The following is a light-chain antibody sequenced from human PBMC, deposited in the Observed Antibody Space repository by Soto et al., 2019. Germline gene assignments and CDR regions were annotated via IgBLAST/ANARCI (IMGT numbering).Light chain of an antibody. CDR2: KAS. Sequence: DIQMTQSPSTLSASVGDRVTIICRASQSISSWLAWYQQKGGKAPKLLISKASNLDSGVPSRFSGSGSGTDFTLTISCLQSEDFATYYCQQYYSYPLTFGGGTKVDIK. J-gene: IGKJ4*01. CDR1: QSISSW. CDR3: QQYYSYPLT. V-gene: IGKV1-5*03.